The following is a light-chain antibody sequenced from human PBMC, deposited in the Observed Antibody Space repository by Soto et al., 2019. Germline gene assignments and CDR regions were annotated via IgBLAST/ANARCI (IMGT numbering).Light chain of an antibody. CDR3: QQSYSVPLT. Sequence: DIQMTQSPSSVSAAVGDRVTITCRASQGINKWLAWYQQKPGKAPQLLISAASTLRSGVPSRFSGSGSGTDFSLTISNLQPEDFATYYCQQSYSVPLTFGGGTKVDIK. CDR1: QGINKW. CDR2: AAS. V-gene: IGKV1-12*01. J-gene: IGKJ4*01.